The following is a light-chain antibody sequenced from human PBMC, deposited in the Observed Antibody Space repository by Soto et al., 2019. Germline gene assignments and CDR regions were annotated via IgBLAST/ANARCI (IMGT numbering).Light chain of an antibody. CDR2: LGS. V-gene: IGKV2-28*01. Sequence: IVLTQYTLSLPVKLGEPASISYRASQSLLHSNGYNYLDWYLQRPGQSPQLLIYLGSNRASGVPDRFSGSGSGTDFTLKISRVEAEDVGVYYCMQALQTWTLAQGTEVDI. CDR3: MQALQTWT. J-gene: IGKJ1*01. CDR1: QSLLHSNGYNY.